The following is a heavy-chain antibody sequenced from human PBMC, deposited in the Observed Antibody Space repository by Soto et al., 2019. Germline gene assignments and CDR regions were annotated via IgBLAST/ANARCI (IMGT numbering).Heavy chain of an antibody. CDR2: IYYSGST. J-gene: IGHJ5*02. D-gene: IGHD6-13*01. CDR1: GGSISSYY. Sequence: SETLSLTCTVSGGSISSYYWSWIRQPPGKGLECIGYIYYSGSTNYNPSLKSRVTISVDTSKNQFSLKLSSVTAADTAVYYCARDHVAAAGTGLAWFDPWGQGTLVTVSS. V-gene: IGHV4-59*01. CDR3: ARDHVAAAGTGLAWFDP.